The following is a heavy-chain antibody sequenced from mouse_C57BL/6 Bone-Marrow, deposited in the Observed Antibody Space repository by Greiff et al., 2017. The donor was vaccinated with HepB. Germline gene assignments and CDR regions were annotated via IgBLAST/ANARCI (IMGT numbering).Heavy chain of an antibody. CDR2: IDPEDGDT. V-gene: IGHV14-1*01. CDR3: TFYYGSSTPYWYFDV. D-gene: IGHD1-1*01. J-gene: IGHJ1*03. Sequence: SGAELVRPGASVKLSCTASGFNIKDYYMHWVKQRPEQGLEWIGRIDPEDGDTEYAPKFQGKATMTADTSSNTAYLQLSSLTSEDTAVYYCTFYYGSSTPYWYFDVWGKGTTVTVSS. CDR1: GFNIKDYY.